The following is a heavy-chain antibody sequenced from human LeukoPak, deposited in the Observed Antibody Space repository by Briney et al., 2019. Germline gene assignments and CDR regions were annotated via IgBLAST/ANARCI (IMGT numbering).Heavy chain of an antibody. CDR3: ARRNYRVAATPFDY. Sequence: GASVKVSCKASGYTFTSYAMNWVRQAPGQGLEWMGWINTNTGNPTYAQGFTGRFVFSLDTSVSTAYLQISSLKAEDTAVYYCARRNYRVAATPFDYWGQGTLVTVSS. CDR2: INTNTGNP. V-gene: IGHV7-4-1*02. D-gene: IGHD2-15*01. J-gene: IGHJ4*02. CDR1: GYTFTSYA.